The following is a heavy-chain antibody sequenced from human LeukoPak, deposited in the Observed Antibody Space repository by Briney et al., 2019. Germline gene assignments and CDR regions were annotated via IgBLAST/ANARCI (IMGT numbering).Heavy chain of an antibody. Sequence: ASVKVSCKASGYTFTHYHFSWVRQAPGQGLEWMGWINTDNGNTNYAQKFQGRLTMTTDTSTTTADMELRSLRSDDTAVYYCARANDGGNFDFWGQGTLVTVSS. CDR1: GYTFTHYH. CDR3: ARANDGGNFDF. CDR2: INTDNGNT. J-gene: IGHJ4*02. V-gene: IGHV1-18*01. D-gene: IGHD4-23*01.